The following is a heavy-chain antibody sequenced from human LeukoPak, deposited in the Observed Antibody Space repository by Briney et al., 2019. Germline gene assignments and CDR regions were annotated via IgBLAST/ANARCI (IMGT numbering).Heavy chain of an antibody. V-gene: IGHV2-5*01. Sequence: SGPTLVKPTQTLTLTCTFSGFSLSTSGVGVGWIRQPPGKALEWLALIYWNDDKRYSPSLKSRLTITKDTSKNQVVLTMTNMDPVDTATYYCAHRGYCSSTSCYQRLDAFDIWGQGTMVTVSS. CDR2: IYWNDDK. D-gene: IGHD2-2*01. CDR1: GFSLSTSGVG. CDR3: AHRGYCSSTSCYQRLDAFDI. J-gene: IGHJ3*02.